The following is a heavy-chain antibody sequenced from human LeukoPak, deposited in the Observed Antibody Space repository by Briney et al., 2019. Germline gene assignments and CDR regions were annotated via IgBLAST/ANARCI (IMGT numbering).Heavy chain of an antibody. Sequence: GGSLRLSCAASGFTFSTSAMNWVRQAPGKGLEWVSVIGGSGDTTYYADSVRGRFTISRDNFKNTLYLQMNSLTAEDTAIYYCAKGKSVPHYYYYGMDVWGQGTTVTASS. V-gene: IGHV3-23*01. CDR3: AKGKSVPHYYYYGMDV. CDR1: GFTFSTSA. D-gene: IGHD2-2*01. CDR2: IGGSGDTT. J-gene: IGHJ6*02.